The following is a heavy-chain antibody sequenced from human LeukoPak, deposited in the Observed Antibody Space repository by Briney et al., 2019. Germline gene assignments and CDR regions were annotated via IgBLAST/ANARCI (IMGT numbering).Heavy chain of an antibody. D-gene: IGHD3-22*01. J-gene: IGHJ4*02. CDR1: GGSFNGYY. Sequence: PSETLSLTCAVYGGSFNGYYWTWIRQPPGKGLEWIGGIDHSGSTNYNPSLKSRVTISVDTSKNQFSLRLSSVTAADAAVYYCARDDSGRPQSLWGQGTLVTVSS. V-gene: IGHV4-34*01. CDR2: IDHSGST. CDR3: ARDDSGRPQSL.